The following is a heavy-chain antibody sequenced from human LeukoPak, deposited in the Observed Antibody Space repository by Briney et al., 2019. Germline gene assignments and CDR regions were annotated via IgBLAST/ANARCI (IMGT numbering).Heavy chain of an antibody. CDR3: AREPTSNEEPNWFDP. CDR2: VNHSGST. V-gene: IGHV4-34*01. D-gene: IGHD1-14*01. Sequence: SETLSLTCAVYGGSFSGNYWSWLRQPPGRGLEWIGDVNHSGSTNYNPSLKSRVTISVDTSKNQFSLKLSSVTAADTALYYCAREPTSNEEPNWFDPWGQGTLVTVSS. CDR1: GGSFSGNY. J-gene: IGHJ5*02.